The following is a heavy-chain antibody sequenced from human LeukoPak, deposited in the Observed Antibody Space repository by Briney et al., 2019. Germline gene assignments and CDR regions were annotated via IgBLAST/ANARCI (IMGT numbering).Heavy chain of an antibody. CDR1: GFTFSDYY. D-gene: IGHD3-22*01. CDR2: ISSSGSTI. V-gene: IGHV3-11*04. CDR3: ARDPLAWYYYDSSGPYAFDI. Sequence: PGGTLRPSCAASGFTFSDYYMSWIRQAPGKGLEWVSYISSSGSTIYYADSVKGRFTISRDNARNSLYLQMSSLRAEDTAVYYCARDPLAWYYYDSSGPYAFDIWGQGTMVTVSS. J-gene: IGHJ3*02.